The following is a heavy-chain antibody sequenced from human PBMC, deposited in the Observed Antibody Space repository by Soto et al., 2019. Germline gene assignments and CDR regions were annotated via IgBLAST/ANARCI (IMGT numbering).Heavy chain of an antibody. V-gene: IGHV3-23*01. Sequence: GGSLRLSCAASGFTFSSYAMSWVRRAPGKGLEWVSAISGSGGSTYYADSVKGRFTISRDNSKNTLYLQMNSLRAEDTAVYYCAKVLGFTVTGTMWGKGTTGTFSS. CDR2: ISGSGGST. J-gene: IGHJ6*04. D-gene: IGHD1-7*01. CDR3: AKVLGFTVTGTM. CDR1: GFTFSSYA.